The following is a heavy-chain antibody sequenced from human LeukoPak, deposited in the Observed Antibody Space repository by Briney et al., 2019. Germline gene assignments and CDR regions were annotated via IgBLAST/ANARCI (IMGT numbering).Heavy chain of an antibody. CDR3: ARGWGSGWYRAYYFDY. J-gene: IGHJ4*02. V-gene: IGHV3-33*01. Sequence: GGSLRLSCAASGFTFSSYGMHWVRQAPGKGLEWVAVIWYDGSNKYYADSVKGRFTISRDSSKNTLYLQMNSLRAEDTAVYYCARGWGSGWYRAYYFDYWGQGTLVTVSS. D-gene: IGHD6-19*01. CDR2: IWYDGSNK. CDR1: GFTFSSYG.